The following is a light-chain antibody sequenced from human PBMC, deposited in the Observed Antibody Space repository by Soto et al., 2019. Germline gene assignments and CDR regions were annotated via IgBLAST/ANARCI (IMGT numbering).Light chain of an antibody. V-gene: IGLV2-14*01. CDR1: SSDGGFYNY. J-gene: IGLJ2*01. Sequence: QSALTQPASVSGSPGQSITISCTGTSSDGGFYNYVSWYQQHPGKAPQLMIYEVSNRPSGVSNRFSGSKSGNTASLTISGLQAEDEADYYCSSYSTSSTPVVFGGGTKLTV. CDR3: SSYSTSSTPVV. CDR2: EVS.